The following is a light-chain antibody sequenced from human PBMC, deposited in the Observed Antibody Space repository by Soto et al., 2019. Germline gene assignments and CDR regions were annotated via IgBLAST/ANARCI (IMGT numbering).Light chain of an antibody. CDR2: SNN. CDR1: SPNIGSNT. Sequence: QSVLTQPPSASGTPGQRVTISCSGSSPNIGSNTVNWYQQLPGTAPKLLIYSNNQRPLAVPDRFSGSKSGTSASLAISGLQSEDEADYYCAAWDDSLNGVVFGGGTKLTVL. CDR3: AAWDDSLNGVV. V-gene: IGLV1-44*01. J-gene: IGLJ2*01.